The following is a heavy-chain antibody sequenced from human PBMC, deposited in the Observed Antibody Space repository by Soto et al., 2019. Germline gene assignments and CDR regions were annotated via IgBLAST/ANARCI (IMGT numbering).Heavy chain of an antibody. V-gene: IGHV1-46*01. CDR3: ARDLPRAKQLVVLLSPPFYYYYYGMDV. CDR1: GYTFTSYY. D-gene: IGHD6-6*01. Sequence: ASVKVSCKASGYTFTSYYMHWVRQAPGQGLEWMGIINPSGGSTSYAQKFQGRVTMTRDTSTSTVYMELSSLRSEDTAVYYCARDLPRAKQLVVLLSPPFYYYYYGMDVWGQGTTVTVSS. CDR2: INPSGGST. J-gene: IGHJ6*02.